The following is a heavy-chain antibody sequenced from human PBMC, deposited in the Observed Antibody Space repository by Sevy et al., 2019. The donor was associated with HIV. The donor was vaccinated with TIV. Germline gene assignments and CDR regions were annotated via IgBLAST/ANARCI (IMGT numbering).Heavy chain of an antibody. CDR1: GFTFGDYA. CDR3: TRALATADTPEYYFDY. CDR2: IRRNSHEPYGGTT. Sequence: GGSLRLSCTSSGFTFGDYAMSWFRQAPGKGLEWVAFIRRNSHEPYGGTTEYAGSVTGRFTISRDDSKSIAYLKMNSLKTEDTAVYYCTRALATADTPEYYFDYWGQGILVTVSS. V-gene: IGHV3-49*03. D-gene: IGHD5-12*01. J-gene: IGHJ4*02.